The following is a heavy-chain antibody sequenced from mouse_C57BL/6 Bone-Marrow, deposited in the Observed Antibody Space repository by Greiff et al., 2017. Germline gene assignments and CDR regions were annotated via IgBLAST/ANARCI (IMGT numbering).Heavy chain of an antibody. CDR2: IDPSDSYT. D-gene: IGHD1-1*02. CDR1: GYTFTSYW. Sequence: QVQLKQPGAELVMPGASVKLSCKASGYTFTSYWMHWVKQRPGQGLEWIGEIDPSDSYTNYNQKFKGKSTLTVDQSSSTAYMQLSSLTSEDSAVYYCAILSMDYWGQGTSVTVSS. CDR3: AILSMDY. V-gene: IGHV1-69*01. J-gene: IGHJ4*01.